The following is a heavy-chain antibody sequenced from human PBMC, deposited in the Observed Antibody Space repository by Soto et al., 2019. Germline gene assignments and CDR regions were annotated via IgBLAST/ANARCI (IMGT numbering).Heavy chain of an antibody. CDR1: GYTFTGYY. CDR2: INPNSGGT. V-gene: IGHV1-2*04. Sequence: QVQLVQSGAEVKKPGASVKVSCKASGYTFTGYYMHWVRQAPGQGLEWMGWINPNSGGTNYAQKVRGWVTMTSDTSISTAYIELSRLRSDDTAVYYCARGIAAPGTEPPRTYHYYYGMDLWGQGTTVTVSS. J-gene: IGHJ6*02. CDR3: ARGIAAPGTEPPRTYHYYYGMDL. D-gene: IGHD6-13*01.